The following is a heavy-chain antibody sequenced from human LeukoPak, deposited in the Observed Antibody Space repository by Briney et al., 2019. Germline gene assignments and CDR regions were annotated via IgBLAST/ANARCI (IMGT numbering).Heavy chain of an antibody. V-gene: IGHV3-33*07. CDR3: ARDSRGGWSGYFDL. Sequence: GGSLRLSCAASGFTFSSNGMYCVRQAPGKGLEWLAVIWHDGSAEFYADSVRGRFTISRDNSRNTVYLQMTSLRAEDTALYYCARDSRGGWSGYFDLWGQGTLVTVSS. J-gene: IGHJ4*02. CDR1: GFTFSSNG. D-gene: IGHD5-24*01. CDR2: IWHDGSAE.